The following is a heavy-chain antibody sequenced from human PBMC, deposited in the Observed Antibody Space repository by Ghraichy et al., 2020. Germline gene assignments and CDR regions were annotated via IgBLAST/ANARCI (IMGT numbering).Heavy chain of an antibody. CDR1: GFTFSSYA. CDR3: AKQNTFPRRNFDY. D-gene: IGHD3-16*01. CDR2: ISGSGGST. J-gene: IGHJ4*02. V-gene: IGHV3-23*01. Sequence: GGSLRLSCAASGFTFSSYAMSWVRQAPGKGLEWVSAISGSGGSTYYADSVKGRFTISRDNPKNTLYLQMNSLRAEDTAVYYCAKQNTFPRRNFDYWGQGTLVTVSS.